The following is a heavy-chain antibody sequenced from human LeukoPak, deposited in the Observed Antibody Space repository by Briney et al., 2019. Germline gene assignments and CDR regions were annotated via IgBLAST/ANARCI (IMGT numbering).Heavy chain of an antibody. CDR1: GGTFSSYA. CDR2: IIPIFGTA. J-gene: IGHJ4*02. V-gene: IGHV1-69*13. CDR3: ASSGAYGGNGDY. D-gene: IGHD1-1*01. Sequence: GASVKVSCKASGGTFSSYAISWVRQAPGQGLEWMGGIIPIFGTANYAQKFQGRVTITADESTSTAYMELSSLRSEDTAVYYCASSGAYGGNGDYWGQGTLVTVSS.